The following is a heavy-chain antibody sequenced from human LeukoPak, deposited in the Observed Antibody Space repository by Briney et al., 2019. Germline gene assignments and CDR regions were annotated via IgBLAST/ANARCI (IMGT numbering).Heavy chain of an antibody. Sequence: GGSLRLSCAASGFTFSNAWMSWVRQAPGKGLEWVSVIYSGGSTYYADSVKGRFTISRDNSKNTLYLQMNSLRAEDTAVYYCARVAVVAGYYYYYMDVWGKGTTVTVSS. D-gene: IGHD6-19*01. V-gene: IGHV3-53*01. CDR2: IYSGGST. CDR3: ARVAVVAGYYYYYMDV. J-gene: IGHJ6*03. CDR1: GFTFSNAW.